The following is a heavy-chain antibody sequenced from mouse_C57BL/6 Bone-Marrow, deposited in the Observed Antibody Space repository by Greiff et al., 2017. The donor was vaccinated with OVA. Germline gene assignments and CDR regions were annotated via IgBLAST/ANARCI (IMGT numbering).Heavy chain of an antibody. D-gene: IGHD1-1*01. V-gene: IGHV5-4*01. CDR2: ISDGGSYT. CDR1: GFTFSSYA. CDR3: VREGPYYGSSYWYFDV. J-gene: IGHJ1*03. Sequence: EVKLMESGGGLVKPGGSLKLSCAASGFTFSSYAMSWVRQTPEKRLEWVATISDGGSYTYYPDNVKGRFTISRDNAKNNLYLQMSHLKSEDTAMYYCVREGPYYGSSYWYFDVWGTGTTVTVSS.